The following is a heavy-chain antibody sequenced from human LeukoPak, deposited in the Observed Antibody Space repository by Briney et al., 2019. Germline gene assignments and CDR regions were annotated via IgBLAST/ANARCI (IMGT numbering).Heavy chain of an antibody. D-gene: IGHD3-10*01. J-gene: IGHJ4*02. CDR3: AKYISDSGAYYAFDY. CDR2: ITARGTTT. V-gene: IGHV3-23*01. Sequence: GGSLRLSCAASGFTFSKYAMTWVRQAPGKGLECVSAITARGTTTYYADSVKGRFTISRDDSKNTLSLQMDSLSAEDTALYYCAKYISDSGAYYAFDYWGQGTLVTVSS. CDR1: GFTFSKYA.